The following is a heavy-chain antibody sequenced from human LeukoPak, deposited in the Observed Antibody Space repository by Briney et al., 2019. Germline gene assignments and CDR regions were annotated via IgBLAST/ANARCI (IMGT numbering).Heavy chain of an antibody. D-gene: IGHD3-10*01. CDR2: INPNSGGT. V-gene: IGHV1-2*02. Sequence: ASVKVSCKASGYTFTGYYMHWVRQAPGQGLEWMGWINPNSGGTNYAQKFQGRVTMTRDTSISTAYMELSRLRSDDTAVYYCARESPGYYGSGSYYTVGDFFDYWGQGTLVTVSS. CDR1: GYTFTGYY. J-gene: IGHJ4*02. CDR3: ARESPGYYGSGSYYTVGDFFDY.